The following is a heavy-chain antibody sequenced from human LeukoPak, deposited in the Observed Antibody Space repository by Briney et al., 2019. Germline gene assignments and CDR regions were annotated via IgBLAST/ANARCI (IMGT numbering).Heavy chain of an antibody. CDR2: INPNTGAT. CDR3: MRSHYTVAAGNDY. CDR1: GYTFTGYY. J-gene: IGHJ4*02. D-gene: IGHD6-13*01. Sequence: ASVKVSCKPSGYTFTGYYMHWVRQAPGQGLEWLGWINPNTGATNLAQKFQGRVTMTRDTSISTGYMELSRLTSDDTATYYCMRSHYTVAAGNDYWGQGTLVTVSS. V-gene: IGHV1-2*02.